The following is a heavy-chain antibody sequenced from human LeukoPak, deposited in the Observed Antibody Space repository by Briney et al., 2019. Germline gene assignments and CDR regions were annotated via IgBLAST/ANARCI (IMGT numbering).Heavy chain of an antibody. Sequence: RASETLSLTCTVSGGSISNSSFYWGWIRQPPGKGLEWIGSIYYTGSTYYNPSLKSRVAIYEDTSKNQFSLKLSSVTAADTALYYCATHLGKLSFGAFDLWGQGTVVTVSS. CDR3: ATHLGKLSFGAFDL. CDR1: GGSISNSSFY. V-gene: IGHV4-39*01. D-gene: IGHD3-16*02. CDR2: IYYTGST. J-gene: IGHJ3*01.